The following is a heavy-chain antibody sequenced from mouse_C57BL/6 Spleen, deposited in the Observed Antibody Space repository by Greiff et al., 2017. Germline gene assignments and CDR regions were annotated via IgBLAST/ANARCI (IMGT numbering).Heavy chain of an antibody. Sequence: VQLQQPGAELVMPGASVKLSCKASGYTFTSYWMHWVKQRPGQGLEWIGEIDPSDSYTNYNQKFKGKSTLTVDKSSSTAYMQLSNLTSEDSAVYYCARERDYWGQGTSVTVSS. V-gene: IGHV1-69*01. J-gene: IGHJ4*01. CDR2: IDPSDSYT. CDR1: GYTFTSYW. CDR3: ARERDY.